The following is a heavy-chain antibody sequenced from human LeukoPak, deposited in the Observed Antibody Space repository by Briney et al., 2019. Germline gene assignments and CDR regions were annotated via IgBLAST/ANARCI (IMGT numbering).Heavy chain of an antibody. D-gene: IGHD3-3*01. Sequence: PGGSLRLSCAASGFTFSSYAMSWVRQAPGKGLEWVSTFSNTGSAYYADSVKGRFTISRDNSKNSLYLRMNSLGAEGTALYYCAKDSYDFWSGFDYWGRGTLVTVSS. CDR2: FSNTGSA. CDR1: GFTFSSYA. J-gene: IGHJ4*02. CDR3: AKDSYDFWSGFDY. V-gene: IGHV3-23*01.